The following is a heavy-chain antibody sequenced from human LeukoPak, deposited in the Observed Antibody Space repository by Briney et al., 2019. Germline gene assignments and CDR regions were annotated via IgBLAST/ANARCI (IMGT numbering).Heavy chain of an antibody. Sequence: GGSLRLSCAASGFTFNNYAMNWVRQAPGKGLEWVSSISGGGETTYYADSAKGRFTISRDNYQNTLYLQMNSLRAEDTAVYYCARDYADYVGYFFFDYWGQGTLVTVSS. V-gene: IGHV3-23*01. J-gene: IGHJ4*02. CDR2: ISGGGETT. CDR1: GFTFNNYA. CDR3: ARDYADYVGYFFFDY. D-gene: IGHD4-17*01.